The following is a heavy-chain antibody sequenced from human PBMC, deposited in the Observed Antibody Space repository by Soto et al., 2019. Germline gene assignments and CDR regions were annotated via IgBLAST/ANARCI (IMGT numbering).Heavy chain of an antibody. D-gene: IGHD2-2*02. Sequence: GGSLRLSCAASGFTFSSYAMSWVRQAPGKGLEWVSAISGSGGSTYYADSVKGRFTISRDNSKNTLYLQMNSLRAEDTAVYYCAKGNYCSSTSCYRFSNYYMDVWGKGTTVTVS. V-gene: IGHV3-23*01. CDR2: ISGSGGST. CDR3: AKGNYCSSTSCYRFSNYYMDV. J-gene: IGHJ6*03. CDR1: GFTFSSYA.